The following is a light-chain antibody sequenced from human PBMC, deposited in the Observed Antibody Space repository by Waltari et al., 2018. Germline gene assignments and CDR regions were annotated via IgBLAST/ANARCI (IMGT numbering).Light chain of an antibody. Sequence: IQLTQSPSSLSASVGDRVTITCRSSQGISTYLAWYQQKPGESPKLLIHAASTLQSGVPSRFSGSGSGTDFTLTISSLQPEDFATYYCQQLYTYPYTFGQGTKLEIK. CDR3: QQLYTYPYT. J-gene: IGKJ2*01. CDR1: QGISTY. CDR2: AAS. V-gene: IGKV1-9*01.